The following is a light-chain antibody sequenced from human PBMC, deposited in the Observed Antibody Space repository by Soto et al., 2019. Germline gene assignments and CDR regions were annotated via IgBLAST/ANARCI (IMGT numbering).Light chain of an antibody. J-gene: IGKJ5*01. V-gene: IGKV3-15*01. CDR3: QQYNDWPIA. CDR1: QSVSSN. Sequence: EIVVTQSPATLAVSPGERATLSCRASQSVSSNLAWYQQKPGQAPRLLIYAASTRATGIPARFSGSGSGTEFTLTISSLQSEDFAVYFCQQYNDWPIAFEQGTQLEIK. CDR2: AAS.